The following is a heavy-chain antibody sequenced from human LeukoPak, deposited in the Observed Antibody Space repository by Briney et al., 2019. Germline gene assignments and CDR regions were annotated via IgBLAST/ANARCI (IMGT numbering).Heavy chain of an antibody. CDR2: INHSGST. J-gene: IGHJ4*02. CDR3: ARGGRRYYGSGSSPDY. Sequence: SETLSLTCAVYGGPFSGYYWSWIRQPPGKGLEWIGEINHSGSTNYNPSLKSRVTISVDTSKNQFSLKLSSVTAADTAVYYCARGGRRYYGSGSSPDYWGQGTLVTVSS. D-gene: IGHD3-10*01. V-gene: IGHV4-34*01. CDR1: GGPFSGYY.